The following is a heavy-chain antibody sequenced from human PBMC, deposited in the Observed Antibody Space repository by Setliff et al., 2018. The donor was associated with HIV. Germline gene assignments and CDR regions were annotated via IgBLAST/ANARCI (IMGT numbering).Heavy chain of an antibody. CDR2: IDWDDDK. J-gene: IGHJ4*02. CDR3: ARSRGNCNYVDY. CDR1: GFSLSTSVMC. V-gene: IGHV2-70*11. Sequence: SGPTLVNPTPTLTLTCTFSGFSLSTSVMCVNWIRQPPGRALEWLARIDWDDDKYYSTSLKTRLTISKDTSKNQVVLKMANMDPVDTATYYCARSRGNCNYVDYWGQGTLVTVSS. D-gene: IGHD1-7*01.